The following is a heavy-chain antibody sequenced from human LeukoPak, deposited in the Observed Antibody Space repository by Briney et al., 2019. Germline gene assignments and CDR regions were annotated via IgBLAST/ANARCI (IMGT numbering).Heavy chain of an antibody. V-gene: IGHV3-48*04. CDR1: GFSFSSQN. CDR2: IDGNGGTT. D-gene: IGHD6-13*01. CDR3: ARDTGSSWLYYMDV. J-gene: IGHJ6*03. Sequence: GGSLRLSCAASGFSFSSQNMNWVRQAPGKGLEWISYIDGNGGTTHYADSVGGRFTISRDNAKNSLYLQMNSLRVEDSALYYCARDTGSSWLYYMDVWGKGTTVTVSS.